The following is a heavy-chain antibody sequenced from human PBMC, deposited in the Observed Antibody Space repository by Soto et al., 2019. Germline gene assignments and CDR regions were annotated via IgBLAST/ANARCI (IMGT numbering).Heavy chain of an antibody. CDR2: ISGYNGNT. V-gene: IGHV1-18*01. CDR1: GYTFTTYA. D-gene: IGHD6-6*01. CDR3: ARSGGSSSPLHY. J-gene: IGHJ4*02. Sequence: WASVKVSCXASGYTFTTYAIAWVRQAPGQGLEWMGWISGYNGNTDYAQKFQGKITMTTDTSTNTAYLELTSLTSDDTAVYYCARSGGSSSPLHYWGQGTLVTVSS.